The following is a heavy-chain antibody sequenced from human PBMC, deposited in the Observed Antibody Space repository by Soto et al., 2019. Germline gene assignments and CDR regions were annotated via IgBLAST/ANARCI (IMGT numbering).Heavy chain of an antibody. CDR2: IYRGGTI. D-gene: IGHD2-15*01. Sequence: EVRLVESGGGLIQPGGSLTVSCAASGFSVSDNYMSWVRQPPGKGLEWVSVIYRGGTIFYADSVKGRFIISRDSSKNTMYLPMNTLRGEDTGTYYWARVSCSGGGCYPDWYFDLWGRGTLVTVSS. CDR3: ARVSCSGGGCYPDWYFDL. J-gene: IGHJ2*01. V-gene: IGHV3-53*01. CDR1: GFSVSDNY.